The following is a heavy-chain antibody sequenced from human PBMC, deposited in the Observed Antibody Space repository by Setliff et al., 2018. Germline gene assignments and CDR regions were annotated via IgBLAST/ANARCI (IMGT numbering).Heavy chain of an antibody. J-gene: IGHJ4*02. Sequence: PGGSLRLSCAASGFTFSTYTMNWVRQAPGKGLEWVSYISSSSSTRYYADSVKGRFTISRDNAKNSLYLQMNSLRAEDTALYYCARMGDYDPYYFDYWGQGTLVTVSS. V-gene: IGHV3-48*01. CDR3: ARMGDYDPYYFDY. D-gene: IGHD4-17*01. CDR1: GFTFSTYT. CDR2: ISSSSSTR.